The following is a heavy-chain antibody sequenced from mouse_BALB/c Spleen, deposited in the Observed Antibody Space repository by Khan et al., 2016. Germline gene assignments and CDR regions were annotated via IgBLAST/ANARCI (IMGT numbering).Heavy chain of an antibody. D-gene: IGHD2-1*01. J-gene: IGHJ3*01. Sequence: QIQLVPSLAELARPGASVKMSCKASGYTFTTYTMQWVKQRPGQGLEWIGYINPSSNYSNYNQKFKDKATLTADKSSSTAYMQLSSLTSEDSAVYYCARGDGNNAYWGQGTLVTVSA. V-gene: IGHV1-4*01. CDR3: ARGDGNNAY. CDR2: INPSSNYS. CDR1: GYTFTTYT.